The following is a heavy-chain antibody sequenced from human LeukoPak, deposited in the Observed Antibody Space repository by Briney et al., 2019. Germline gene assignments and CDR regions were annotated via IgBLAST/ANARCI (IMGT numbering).Heavy chain of an antibody. V-gene: IGHV1-18*01. D-gene: IGHD5-12*01. Sequence: SSVKVSCKSSGYTFTSYGISWGRQAPGQGLEWMGWISAYNGNTNYAQKLQSRVTMTTDTSTSTSYMELRSLRSADTAVYYCARVLLRGPQDYWGQGTLVTVSS. CDR2: ISAYNGNT. J-gene: IGHJ4*02. CDR1: GYTFTSYG. CDR3: ARVLLRGPQDY.